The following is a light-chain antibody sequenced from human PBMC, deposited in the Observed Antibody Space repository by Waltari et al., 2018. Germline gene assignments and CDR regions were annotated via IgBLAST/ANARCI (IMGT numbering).Light chain of an antibody. V-gene: IGLV2-14*03. CDR2: DVS. CDR1: YSDVGGYNY. CDR3: SSFTATNTVI. Sequence: QSALTQPASVAGSPGQSITISCTGTYSDVGGYNYVSWYQQQPGRAPKLILQDVSRRPSGGSNRFSGSKSGNTASLTISGLRAEDDGDYYCSSFTATNTVIFGGGTKLTVL. J-gene: IGLJ2*01.